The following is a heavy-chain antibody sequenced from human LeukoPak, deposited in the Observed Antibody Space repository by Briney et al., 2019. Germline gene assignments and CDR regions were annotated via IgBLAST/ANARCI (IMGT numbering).Heavy chain of an antibody. CDR1: GFTFSSYS. CDR3: VRESITGHRDFDY. Sequence: GGSLRLSCAASGFTFSSYSMNWVRQAPGKGLEWVSYISSGRRTIYYADSVQGRFTVSRDNVKNLLFLQMNSLRVGDTAVYYCVRESITGHRDFDYWGQGILVTVSS. CDR2: ISSGRRTI. J-gene: IGHJ4*02. V-gene: IGHV3-48*01. D-gene: IGHD2-8*02.